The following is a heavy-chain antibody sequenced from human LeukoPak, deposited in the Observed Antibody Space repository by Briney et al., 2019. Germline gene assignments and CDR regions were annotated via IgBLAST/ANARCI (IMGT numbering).Heavy chain of an antibody. Sequence: TETLSLTCTVPGGSISSYYWSWVRQPAGKGLEWIGRIYTSGSTNYNPSLKSRVTMSVDTSKNQFSLKLSSVTAADTAVYYCARVTVTRNGQGAAYYMDVWGKGTTVTVSS. J-gene: IGHJ6*03. CDR3: ARVTVTRNGQGAAYYMDV. CDR2: IYTSGST. CDR1: GGSISSYY. D-gene: IGHD4-11*01. V-gene: IGHV4-4*07.